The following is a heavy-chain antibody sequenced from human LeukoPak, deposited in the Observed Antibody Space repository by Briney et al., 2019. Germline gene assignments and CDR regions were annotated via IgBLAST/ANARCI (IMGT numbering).Heavy chain of an antibody. Sequence: PGGSLRLSCAASGFNFSSYAMNWVRPAPGKGLEWVSTTSGSGSSTYYVASVKGRFTISRDNSKNTLYLQMNSLRAEDTAEYYCAKDSNGWYQRGSNYFDYWGQGTLVTVSS. CDR3: AKDSNGWYQRGSNYFDY. D-gene: IGHD6-19*01. CDR2: TSGSGSST. J-gene: IGHJ4*02. V-gene: IGHV3-23*01. CDR1: GFNFSSYA.